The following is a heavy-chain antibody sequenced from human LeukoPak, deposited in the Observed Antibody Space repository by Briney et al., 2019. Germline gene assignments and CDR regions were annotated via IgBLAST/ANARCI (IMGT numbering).Heavy chain of an antibody. D-gene: IGHD6-13*01. V-gene: IGHV3-53*01. Sequence: PGGSLRLSCAASGSTVSSNYMSWVRQAPGKGLEWVSVIYSGGSTYYADSVKGRFTISRDNSKSTLYLQMNSLRAEDTAVYYCARGLGSSSWYEYWGQGTLVTVSS. CDR3: ARGLGSSSWYEY. J-gene: IGHJ4*02. CDR2: IYSGGST. CDR1: GSTVSSNY.